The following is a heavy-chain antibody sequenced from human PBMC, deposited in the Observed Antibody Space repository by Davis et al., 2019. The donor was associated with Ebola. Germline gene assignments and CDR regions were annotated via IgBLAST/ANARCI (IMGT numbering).Heavy chain of an antibody. Sequence: GESLKISCAASGFTFSSYSINWVRQAPGKGLEWVSSISSSSSYIYYADSVKGRFTISRDNAKNSLYLQMNSLRAEDTAVYYCATIFGVVIPDYWGQGTLVTVSS. V-gene: IGHV3-21*01. D-gene: IGHD3-3*01. CDR2: ISSSSSYI. CDR1: GFTFSSYS. J-gene: IGHJ4*02. CDR3: ATIFGVVIPDY.